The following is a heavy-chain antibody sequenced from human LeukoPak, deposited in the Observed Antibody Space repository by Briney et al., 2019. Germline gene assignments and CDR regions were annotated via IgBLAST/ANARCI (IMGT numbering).Heavy chain of an antibody. D-gene: IGHD6-19*01. CDR3: ARRSGIAVAGAFDY. J-gene: IGHJ4*02. Sequence: PGGSLRLSCAASGFTFSDYYMSWIRQAPGKGLEWVSGISGSGDSTYYADSVKGRFTISRDNSKNTLYLQMNSLRAEDTAVSYCARRSGIAVAGAFDYWGQGTLVTVSS. CDR1: GFTFSDYY. V-gene: IGHV3-23*01. CDR2: ISGSGDST.